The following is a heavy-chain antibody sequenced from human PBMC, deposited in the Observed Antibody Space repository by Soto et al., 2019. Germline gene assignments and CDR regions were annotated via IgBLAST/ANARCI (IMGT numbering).Heavy chain of an antibody. CDR2: ISSSSSYI. V-gene: IGHV3-21*01. Sequence: PGGSLRLSCAASGFTFSSYSINWVRQAPGKGLEWVSSISSSSSYIYYADSVKGRFTISRDNAKNSLYLQMNSLRAEDTAVYYCARDIMTTHDRSFDYWGQGTLVTVSS. D-gene: IGHD4-17*01. CDR3: ARDIMTTHDRSFDY. J-gene: IGHJ4*02. CDR1: GFTFSSYS.